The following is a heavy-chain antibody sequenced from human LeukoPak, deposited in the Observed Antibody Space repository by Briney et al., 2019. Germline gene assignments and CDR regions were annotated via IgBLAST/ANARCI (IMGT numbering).Heavy chain of an antibody. CDR2: ISSSSGTI. CDR3: AREPLLDY. CDR1: GFTFSSYS. V-gene: IGHV3-48*01. Sequence: GGSLRLSCAASGFTFSSYSMNWVRQAPGKGLEWVSYISSSSGTIYYADSVKGRFTISRDNAKNTLYLQMNSLRAEDTAVYYCAREPLLDYWGQGTLVTVSS. J-gene: IGHJ4*02.